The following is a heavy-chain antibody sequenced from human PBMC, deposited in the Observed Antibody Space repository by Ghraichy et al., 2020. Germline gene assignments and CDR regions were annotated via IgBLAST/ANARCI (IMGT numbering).Heavy chain of an antibody. CDR1: GFTFSSYG. J-gene: IGHJ4*02. D-gene: IGHD1-14*01. Sequence: GGSLRLSCAASGFTFSSYGMHWVRQAPGKGLEWVAVIWYDGSNKYYADSVKGRFTISRDNSKNTLYLQMNSLRAEDTAVYYCAREGPVGTGSFDYWGQGTLVTVSS. V-gene: IGHV3-33*01. CDR2: IWYDGSNK. CDR3: AREGPVGTGSFDY.